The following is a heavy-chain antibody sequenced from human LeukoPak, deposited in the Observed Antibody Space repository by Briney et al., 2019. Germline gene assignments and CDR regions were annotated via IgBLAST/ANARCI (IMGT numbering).Heavy chain of an antibody. D-gene: IGHD6-13*01. CDR2: ISYDGSNK. J-gene: IGHJ4*02. V-gene: IGHV3-30*18. CDR3: AKPGVWYGYFDY. Sequence: RGSLRLSCAASGFTFRSYGMHWVRQAPGKGLEWVAVISYDGSNKYYADSVKGRFTISRDNSKNTLYLQMNSLRAEDTAVYYCAKPGVWYGYFDYWGQGTLVTVSS. CDR1: GFTFRSYG.